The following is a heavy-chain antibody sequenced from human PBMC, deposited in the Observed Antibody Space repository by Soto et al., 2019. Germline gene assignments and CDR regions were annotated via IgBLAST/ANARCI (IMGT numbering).Heavy chain of an antibody. J-gene: IGHJ4*02. V-gene: IGHV4-31*03. Sequence: SETLSLTCTVSGGSVSSGGYYWSWIRQHPGKGLEWVGYIYYSGSTYYNPSLKSRVTMSVDTSRNQFSLKLSSVTAADTAVHYFARGPDSTAYYFDSRRQGPLVSVSP. CDR3: ARGPDSTAYYFDS. CDR2: IYYSGST. CDR1: GGSVSSGGYY. D-gene: IGHD6-13*01.